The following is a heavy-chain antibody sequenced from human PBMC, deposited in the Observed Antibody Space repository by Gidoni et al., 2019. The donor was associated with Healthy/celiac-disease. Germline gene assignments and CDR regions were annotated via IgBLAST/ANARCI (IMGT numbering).Heavy chain of an antibody. CDR3: ARGSESSSSYGMDV. D-gene: IGHD6-6*01. Sequence: QVQLVQSGAEVKKPGASVKVSCKASGSTFTSYDINWVRQATGQGLEWMGWMNPNSGNTGYAQKCQGRVTMTRNTSISTAYMELSSLRSEDTAVYYCARGSESSSSYGMDVWGQGTTVTVSS. CDR1: GSTFTSYD. J-gene: IGHJ6*02. V-gene: IGHV1-8*01. CDR2: MNPNSGNT.